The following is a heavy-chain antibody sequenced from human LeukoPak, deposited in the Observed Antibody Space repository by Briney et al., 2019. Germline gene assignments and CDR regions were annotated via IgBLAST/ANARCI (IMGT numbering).Heavy chain of an antibody. CDR3: TTLRTLFYIWGRMNFFDF. V-gene: IGHV3-30-3*01. D-gene: IGHD3-16*01. CDR2: ISYDGSNK. CDR1: GFTFSSYA. J-gene: IGHJ3*01. Sequence: PGGSLRLSCAASGFTFSSYAMHWVRQAPGRGLEWVAVISYDGSNKYYADSVRGRFTISRDNSKNTVYLQMNSLRAEDSAVYYCTTLRTLFYIWGRMNFFDFWGQGTLVTVSS.